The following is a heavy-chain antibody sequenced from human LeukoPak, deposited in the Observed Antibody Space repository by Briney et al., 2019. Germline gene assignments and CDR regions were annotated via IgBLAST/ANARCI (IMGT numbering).Heavy chain of an antibody. D-gene: IGHD2-21*02. CDR3: AKLGPRCGADCYYYYGMDV. J-gene: IGHJ6*02. CDR2: ISGSSRST. Sequence: GGSLRLSCAASGLTFSNSAMAWVRQPPGKGLEWVSRISGSSRSTYYAESVKGRFTVSRDSSKNNLYLQMNSLRPVDTAVYSCAKLGPRCGADCYYYYGMDVWGQGTTVTVSS. V-gene: IGHV3-23*01. CDR1: GLTFSNSA.